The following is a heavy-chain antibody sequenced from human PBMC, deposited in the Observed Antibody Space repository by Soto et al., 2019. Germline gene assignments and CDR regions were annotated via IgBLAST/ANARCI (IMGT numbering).Heavy chain of an antibody. CDR1: GFNFRTYG. CDR2: ISKDGSHS. D-gene: IGHD4-17*01. Sequence: QVQLVESGGGVVQPGRSLRLSCAASGFNFRTYGIHWVRQAPGKGLEWVALISKDGSHSYYAHSVKGRFTTSRDNSQNKAFLKVNSLRADDTAVYFCARGTDYADLGNAEYFHPGGRGTRVTVSS. CDR3: ARGTDYADLGNAEYFHP. V-gene: IGHV3-30*03. J-gene: IGHJ1*01.